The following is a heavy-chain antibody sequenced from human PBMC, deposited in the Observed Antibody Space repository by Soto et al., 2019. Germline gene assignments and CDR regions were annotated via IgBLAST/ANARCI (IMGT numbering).Heavy chain of an antibody. D-gene: IGHD6-19*01. J-gene: IGHJ4*02. CDR3: ARCNRSPGYSSGYYFDD. Sequence: PSETLSLTCTVSGGSVSSGSYYWGWIRQPPGKGLEWIGSIYYSGDTYYNPSLKSRVTISVDTSKNQFSLKLSSVTAADTAVYYCARCNRSPGYSSGYYFDDWGQGTLVTISS. V-gene: IGHV4-39*07. CDR2: IYYSGDT. CDR1: GGSVSSGSYY.